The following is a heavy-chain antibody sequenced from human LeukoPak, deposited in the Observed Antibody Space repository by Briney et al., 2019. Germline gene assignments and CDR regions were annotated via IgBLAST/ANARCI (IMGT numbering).Heavy chain of an antibody. J-gene: IGHJ4*02. V-gene: IGHV3-30*04. CDR1: GFNFKTYP. Sequence: GRPLRLSCAASGFNFKTYPMHWVRQAPGKGLEWVGLISFDGSDKSYADSVEGRFTISRGNSKNTLYLQMNSLTSEDTAVYYCARILGFGSPPACWGQGTLVSVSS. CDR3: ARILGFGSPPAC. D-gene: IGHD3-10*01. CDR2: ISFDGSDK.